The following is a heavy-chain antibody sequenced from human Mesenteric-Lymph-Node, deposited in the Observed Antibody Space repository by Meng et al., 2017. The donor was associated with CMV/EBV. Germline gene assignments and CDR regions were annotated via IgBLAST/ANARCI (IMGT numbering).Heavy chain of an antibody. V-gene: IGHV1-18*01. D-gene: IGHD1-26*01. CDR1: GYSFTDYG. CDR3: ARGLSGTHYPRDDAFDI. CDR2: VSAYNGRT. Sequence: ASVKVSCKASGYSFTDYGLSWVRQAPGQGLEWMGWVSAYNGRTNYAQNFQGRVSLTTDTSTRTAYMELRSLRSDDTAVYYCARGLSGTHYPRDDAFDIWGQETMVTVSS. J-gene: IGHJ3*02.